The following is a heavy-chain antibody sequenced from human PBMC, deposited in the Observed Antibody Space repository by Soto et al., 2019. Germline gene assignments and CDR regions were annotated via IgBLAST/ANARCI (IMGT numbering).Heavy chain of an antibody. J-gene: IGHJ5*02. CDR1: GFTFSSYS. Sequence: EVQLVESGGGLVQPGGSLRLSCAASGFTFSSYSMNWVRQAPGKGLEWVSYISSSSSTIYYADSVKGRFTISRDNAKNSLYLQMNSLRDEDTAVYYCASLLVLVPAAMAENWFDPWGQGTLVTVSS. D-gene: IGHD2-2*01. V-gene: IGHV3-48*02. CDR2: ISSSSSTI. CDR3: ASLLVLVPAAMAENWFDP.